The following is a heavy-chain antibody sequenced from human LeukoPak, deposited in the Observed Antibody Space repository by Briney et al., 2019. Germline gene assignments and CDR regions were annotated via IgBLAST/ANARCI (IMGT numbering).Heavy chain of an antibody. V-gene: IGHV4-61*01. CDR1: GYSISSSYY. J-gene: IGHJ3*02. Sequence: SETLSLTCTVSGYSISSSYYWSWIRQPPGKGLEWIGYIYYSGSTNYNPSLKSRVTISVDTSKNQFSLKLSSVTAADTAVYYCARDSSRAFDIWGQGTMVTVSS. CDR2: IYYSGST. CDR3: ARDSSRAFDI.